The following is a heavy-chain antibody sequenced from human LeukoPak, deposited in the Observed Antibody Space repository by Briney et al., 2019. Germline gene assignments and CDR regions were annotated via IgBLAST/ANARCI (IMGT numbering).Heavy chain of an antibody. V-gene: IGHV4-31*03. Sequence: SQTLSLTCTVSGGSISSGGYYWSWIRQHPGKGLEWIGYIYYSGSTYYNPPLKSRVTISVDTSKNQFSLKLSSVIAADTAVYYCARDAMVRGVPLYYYGMDVWGKGTTVTVSS. CDR3: ARDAMVRGVPLYYYGMDV. D-gene: IGHD3-10*01. CDR2: IYYSGST. CDR1: GGSISSGGYY. J-gene: IGHJ6*04.